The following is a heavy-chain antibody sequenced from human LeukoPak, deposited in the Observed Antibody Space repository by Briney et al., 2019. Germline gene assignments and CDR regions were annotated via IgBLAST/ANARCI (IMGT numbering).Heavy chain of an antibody. D-gene: IGHD6-19*01. J-gene: IGHJ4*02. V-gene: IGHV4-59*01. CDR1: GGSISSYY. Sequence: SETLSLTCTVSGGSISSYYWSWIRQPPGKGLEWIGYIYYSGSTNYNPSLKSRVTISVDTSKTQFSLKLNSVTAADTAVYYCASGEGWLVRYWGQGTLVTVSS. CDR3: ASGEGWLVRY. CDR2: IYYSGST.